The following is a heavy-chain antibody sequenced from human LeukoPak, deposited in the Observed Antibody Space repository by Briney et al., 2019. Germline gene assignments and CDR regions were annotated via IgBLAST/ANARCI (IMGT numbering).Heavy chain of an antibody. D-gene: IGHD3-10*01. Sequence: GGSLRLSCAASGFTFSSYAMHWVRQAPGKGLEWVAVISYDGSNKYYADSVKGRFTISRDNSKNTLYLQTNSLRAEDTAVYYCARDGRFGESDYYYGMDVWGQGTTVTVSS. J-gene: IGHJ6*02. CDR2: ISYDGSNK. CDR1: GFTFSSYA. CDR3: ARDGRFGESDYYYGMDV. V-gene: IGHV3-30*04.